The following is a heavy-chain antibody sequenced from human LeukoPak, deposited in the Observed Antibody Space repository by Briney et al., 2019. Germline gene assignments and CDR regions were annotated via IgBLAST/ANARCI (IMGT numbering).Heavy chain of an antibody. V-gene: IGHV4-31*03. Sequence: PSETLSLTCTVSGGSISSGDYYWSWIRQHPGKGLEWIGYIYYSGSTYYNPSLKSRVTISVDTSKNQFSLKLSSVTAADTAVYYCARADSGSAFDYWGQGTLVTVSS. D-gene: IGHD1-26*01. J-gene: IGHJ4*02. CDR2: IYYSGST. CDR1: GGSISSGDYY. CDR3: ARADSGSAFDY.